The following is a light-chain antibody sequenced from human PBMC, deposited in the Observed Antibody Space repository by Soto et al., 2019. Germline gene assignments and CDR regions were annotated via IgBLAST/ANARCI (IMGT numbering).Light chain of an antibody. CDR1: QNINNY. CDR3: QQYEKLTT. V-gene: IGKV1-33*01. CDR2: DAS. J-gene: IGKJ5*01. Sequence: IQMSPSPSSLSASVGDRVTITCQASQNINNYLNWYQQKPGRAPKLLIYDASNLEAGVPSRFRGSGSGTDFTFTISRVQPEYIATYYCQQYEKLTTFGQGTRLEIK.